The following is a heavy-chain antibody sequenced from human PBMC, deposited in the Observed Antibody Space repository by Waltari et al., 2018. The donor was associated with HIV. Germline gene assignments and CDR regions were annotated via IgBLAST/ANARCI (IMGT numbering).Heavy chain of an antibody. CDR3: ARPLYYYDSSGYYYDWYFDL. V-gene: IGHV4-39*01. J-gene: IGHJ2*01. CDR1: GGSISSSSYY. D-gene: IGHD3-22*01. Sequence: QLQLQESGPGLVKPSETLSLTCTVSGGSISSSSYYWGWFRQPPGKGLEWIGSIYYSGSTYYNPSLKSRVTISVDTSKNQFSLKLSSVTAADTAVYYCARPLYYYDSSGYYYDWYFDLWGRGTLVTVSS. CDR2: IYYSGST.